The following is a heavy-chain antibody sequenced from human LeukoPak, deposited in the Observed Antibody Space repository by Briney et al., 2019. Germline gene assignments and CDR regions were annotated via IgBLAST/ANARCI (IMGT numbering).Heavy chain of an antibody. J-gene: IGHJ4*01. Sequence: GGPLRLSCATSGFTFSSYGMSWVRQAPGRGLEGISAISAGGDSTYYADSVRGRFTISKDESKTTLFLQMNSLRAEDTAIYYCAAPPRAGAHPPYDYWGHGAQVTVSS. V-gene: IGHV3-23*01. CDR1: GFTFSSYG. CDR2: ISAGGDST. CDR3: AAPPRAGAHPPYDY. D-gene: IGHD1-26*01.